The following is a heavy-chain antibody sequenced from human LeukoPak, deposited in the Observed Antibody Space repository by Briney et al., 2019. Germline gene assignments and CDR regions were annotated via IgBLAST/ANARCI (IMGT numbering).Heavy chain of an antibody. CDR2: INYSGST. Sequence: SETLSLTCTVSGGSISISDYYWAWIRQPPGKGPEWIGSINYSGSTNYNPSLKSRVTISVDTSKSQFSLKLSSVTATDTAEYFCARPQMRYSYGTLFDYWGQGTLVTVSS. D-gene: IGHD5-18*01. J-gene: IGHJ4*02. CDR1: GGSISISDYY. CDR3: ARPQMRYSYGTLFDY. V-gene: IGHV4-39*01.